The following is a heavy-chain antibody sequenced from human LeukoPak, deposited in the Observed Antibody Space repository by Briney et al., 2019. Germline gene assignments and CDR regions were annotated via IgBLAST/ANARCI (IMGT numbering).Heavy chain of an antibody. CDR1: GYXFTSYY. CDR2: INPSGGST. CDR3: ARDGRYSSSWTEPNY. Sequence: ASVKVSCKASGYXFTSYYMHWVRQAPGQGLEWMGIINPSGGSTSYAQKFQGRVTMTRDTSTSTAYMELSRLRSDDTAVYYCARDGRYSSSWTEPNYWGQGTLVTVSS. J-gene: IGHJ4*02. D-gene: IGHD6-13*01. V-gene: IGHV1-46*01.